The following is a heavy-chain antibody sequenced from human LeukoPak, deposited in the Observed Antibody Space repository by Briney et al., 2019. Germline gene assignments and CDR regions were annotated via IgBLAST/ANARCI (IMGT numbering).Heavy chain of an antibody. J-gene: IGHJ4*02. CDR3: AGIWYSSGYYFDY. Sequence: SETLSLTCTVSGDSISSHYWSWIRQPPGKGLEWIAYIYDTGTTVSNPSLKSRVSMSPDRSKNEFSLQLTSVTAADTAVYYCAGIWYSSGYYFDYWGQGTLVTVSS. V-gene: IGHV4-59*11. CDR1: GDSISSHY. CDR2: IYDTGTT. D-gene: IGHD6-19*01.